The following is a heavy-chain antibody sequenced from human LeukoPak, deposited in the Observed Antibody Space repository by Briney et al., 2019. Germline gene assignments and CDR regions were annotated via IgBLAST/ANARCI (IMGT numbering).Heavy chain of an antibody. CDR3: ALTGGREPGDY. V-gene: IGHV3-30*03. CDR1: GFTFSSYG. D-gene: IGHD3-16*01. J-gene: IGHJ4*02. CDR2: ISYDGSNK. Sequence: GGSLRLSCAASGFTFSSYGMHWVRQAPGKGLEWVAVISYDGSNKYYADSVKGRFTISRDNSKNTLYLQMNSLRAEDTAVYYCALTGGREPGDYWGQGTLVTVSS.